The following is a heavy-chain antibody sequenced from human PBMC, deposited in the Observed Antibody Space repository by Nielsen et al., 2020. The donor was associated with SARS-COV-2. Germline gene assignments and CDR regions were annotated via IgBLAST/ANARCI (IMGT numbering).Heavy chain of an antibody. J-gene: IGHJ4*02. CDR3: ARAVGWFGELFLDY. V-gene: IGHV3-9*01. CDR2: ITWNSGSI. CDR1: GFTFDDYA. Sequence: GGSLRLSCAASGFTFDDYAMHWVRQVPGKGLEWVSGITWNSGSIGYADSVKGRFTISRDNAKNSLYLQMNSLRAEDTALYYCARAVGWFGELFLDYWGQGTLVTVSS. D-gene: IGHD3-10*01.